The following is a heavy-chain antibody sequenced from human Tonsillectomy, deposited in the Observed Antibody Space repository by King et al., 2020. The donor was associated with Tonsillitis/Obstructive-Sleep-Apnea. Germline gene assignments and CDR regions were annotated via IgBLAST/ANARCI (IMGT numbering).Heavy chain of an antibody. CDR2: KYYRSDLYN. CDR1: GDSVSTNSAA. V-gene: IGHV6-1*01. J-gene: IGHJ3*02. Sequence: VQLQQSGPGLVKPSQTLSLTCAISGDSVSTNSAACNWIRQSPSKGFEWLGRKYYRSDLYNDYAVSVKSRITINPDTSKNQFSLLLNSVTPEDTAVYYCARYYMDAFDIWGQGTMVTVSS. D-gene: IGHD3-10*01. CDR3: ARYYMDAFDI.